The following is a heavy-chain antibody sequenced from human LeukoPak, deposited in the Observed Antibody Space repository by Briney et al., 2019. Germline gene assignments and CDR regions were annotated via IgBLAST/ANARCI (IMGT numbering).Heavy chain of an antibody. D-gene: IGHD6-13*01. CDR1: GFTFSSYA. Sequence: GRSLRLSCAASGFTFSSYAMHWVRQAPGKGLEWVAVISYDGSNKYYADSVKGRFTISRDNSKNTLYLQMNSLRAEDTAVYYCARGWDFDYWGQGTLVTVSS. CDR3: ARGWDFDY. CDR2: ISYDGSNK. V-gene: IGHV3-30-3*01. J-gene: IGHJ4*02.